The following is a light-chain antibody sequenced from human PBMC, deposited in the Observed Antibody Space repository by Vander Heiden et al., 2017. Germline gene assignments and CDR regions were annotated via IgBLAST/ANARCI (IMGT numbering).Light chain of an antibody. V-gene: IGLV2-14*03. Sequence: QSALTQPASVSGSPGQSITISCTGTGSDVGGYNYVSWYQQNPGKAPKIIVYCVSNRPPGISNRFSGPKSGNTASLAISWLPAEDEADYYCTSYTSASTLVFGGGTKLTLL. J-gene: IGLJ2*01. CDR2: CVS. CDR1: GSDVGGYNY. CDR3: TSYTSASTLV.